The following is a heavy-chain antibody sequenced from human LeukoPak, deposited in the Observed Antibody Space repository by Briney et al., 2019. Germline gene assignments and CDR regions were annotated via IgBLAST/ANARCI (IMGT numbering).Heavy chain of an antibody. J-gene: IGHJ3*02. V-gene: IGHV4-4*07. D-gene: IGHD3-10*01. CDR1: GGSITNYY. CDR3: ARSLSGISLRAFDI. CDR2: IYSSGST. Sequence: SETLSLTCTVSGGSITNYYWSWVRQPAGKGLEWIGRIYSSGSTNYNPSLKSRVTMSVDTSENQFSLKLTSVTAADTALYYCARSLSGISLRAFDIWGQGTMVTVSS.